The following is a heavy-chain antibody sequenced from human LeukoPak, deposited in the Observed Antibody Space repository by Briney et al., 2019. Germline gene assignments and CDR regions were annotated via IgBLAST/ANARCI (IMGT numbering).Heavy chain of an antibody. V-gene: IGHV1-69*13. CDR2: IIPIFGTA. D-gene: IGHD2-15*01. Sequence: SVKVSCKASGGTFSSYAISWVRQAPGQGLEWMGGIIPIFGTANYAQKFQGRVTITADESTSTAYMELSSLRSEDTAVYYCARARTYCSGGSCYSGHMDVWGKGTTVTVSS. CDR1: GGTFSSYA. J-gene: IGHJ6*03. CDR3: ARARTYCSGGSCYSGHMDV.